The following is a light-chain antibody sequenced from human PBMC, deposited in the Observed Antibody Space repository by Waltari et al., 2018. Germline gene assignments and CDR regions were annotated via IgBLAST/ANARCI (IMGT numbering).Light chain of an antibody. CDR1: QSVLYNPNSNNY. V-gene: IGKV4-1*01. Sequence: DIVMTQSPDSLAVSLGERATNNCNSSQSVLYNPNSNNYLAWYQQRPGQPPKLLIYWASMRDSGVPARFSGSGSGTDFTLTISSLQAEDVAVYYCQQYYSDPRTFGQGTKVEI. CDR3: QQYYSDPRT. CDR2: WAS. J-gene: IGKJ1*01.